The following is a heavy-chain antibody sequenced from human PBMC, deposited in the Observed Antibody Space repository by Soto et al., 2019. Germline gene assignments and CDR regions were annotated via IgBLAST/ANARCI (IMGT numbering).Heavy chain of an antibody. CDR1: GGSVRTYY. D-gene: IGHD3-22*01. Sequence: LSLTCSVSGGSVRTYYWSWIRQPAGKGPEWIGRIYSTGSGNYNPSLRSRVTMSVDTSSNQISLRLSSVTAADTAVYYCARDEYYDSNNWFDPWGQGTLVTVSS. CDR3: ARDEYYDSNNWFDP. V-gene: IGHV4-4*07. J-gene: IGHJ5*02. CDR2: IYSTGSG.